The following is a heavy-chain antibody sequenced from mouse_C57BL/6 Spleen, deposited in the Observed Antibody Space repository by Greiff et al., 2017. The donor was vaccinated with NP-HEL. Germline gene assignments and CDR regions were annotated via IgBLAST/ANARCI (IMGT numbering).Heavy chain of an antibody. CDR3: TRAGDYSNYVWFAY. CDR1: GFTFSSYA. CDR2: ISSGGDYI. D-gene: IGHD2-5*01. V-gene: IGHV5-9-1*02. J-gene: IGHJ3*01. Sequence: EVKLVESGEGLVKPGGSLKLSCAASGFTFSSYAMSWVRQTPEKRLEWVAYISSGGDYIYYADTVKGRFTISRDNARNTLYLQMSSLKSEDTAMYYCTRAGDYSNYVWFAYWGQGTLVTVSA.